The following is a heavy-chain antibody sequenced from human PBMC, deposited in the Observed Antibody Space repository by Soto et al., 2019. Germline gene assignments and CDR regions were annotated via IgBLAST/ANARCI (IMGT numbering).Heavy chain of an antibody. D-gene: IGHD3-3*01. V-gene: IGHV4-38-2*01. CDR2: IYDSGTT. CDR1: SYVIESGHY. Sequence: SETLYITCVVFSYVIESGHYWGWVRQPPGKGLEWVGSIYDSGTTYYNPSLRSRVTISADTSKNQFSLSLTSVTAADTAVYYCARSPQYYTPGISPFDYWGPGTMVTVSS. CDR3: ARSPQYYTPGISPFDY. J-gene: IGHJ4*03.